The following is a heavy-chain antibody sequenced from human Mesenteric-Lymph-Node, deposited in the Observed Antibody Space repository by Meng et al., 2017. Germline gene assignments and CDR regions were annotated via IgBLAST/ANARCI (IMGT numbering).Heavy chain of an antibody. J-gene: IGHJ4*02. CDR1: AFTFSTFD. D-gene: IGHD5/OR15-5a*01. CDR2: ITGGGRNT. V-gene: IGHV3-23*01. Sequence: EVQVFESGGGLVQPGGSLGLSGAASAFTFSTFDMSWVRQAPGKGLEWVSTITGGGRNTYYADSVKGRFTISRDNSKNTLYLQMNSLGAEDTAVYYCAKSLYSVSQTPLDSWGQGTLVTVSS. CDR3: AKSLYSVSQTPLDS.